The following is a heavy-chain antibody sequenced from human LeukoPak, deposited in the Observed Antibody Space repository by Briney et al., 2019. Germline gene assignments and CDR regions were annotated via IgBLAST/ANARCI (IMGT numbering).Heavy chain of an antibody. CDR1: GGSISSYY. V-gene: IGHV4-4*07. CDR2: IYTSGST. Sequence: SETLSLTCTVSGGSISSYYWNWIRQPAGKGLEWIGRIYTSGSTNYNPSLKSRVTMSVDTSKNQFSLKLSSVTAADTAVYYGARDLPRDERVRGVMNDYWGQGTLVTVSS. CDR3: ARDLPRDERVRGVMNDY. J-gene: IGHJ4*02. D-gene: IGHD3-10*01.